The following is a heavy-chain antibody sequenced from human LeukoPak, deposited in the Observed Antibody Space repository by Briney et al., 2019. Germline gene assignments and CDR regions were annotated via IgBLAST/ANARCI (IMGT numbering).Heavy chain of an antibody. CDR3: AKTPRILLVVSATVNFDS. CDR1: VFTFSNYA. D-gene: IGHD2-15*01. V-gene: IGHV3-23*01. CDR2: ITGTGTSA. Sequence: GGSLRLSCAASVFTFSNYAMSWVRQTPGEGLEWVSSITGTGTSAFYADSVKGRFTISRDTSKNTLYLQMNSLRVEDTAVYFCAKTPRILLVVSATVNFDSWGQGTLVTVSS. J-gene: IGHJ4*02.